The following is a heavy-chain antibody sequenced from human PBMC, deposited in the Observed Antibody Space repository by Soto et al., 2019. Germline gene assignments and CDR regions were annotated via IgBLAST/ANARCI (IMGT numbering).Heavy chain of an antibody. CDR3: ARGDATKIVVTTYYGMDV. CDR2: IIPVFGTA. CDR1: GGTLSNYG. V-gene: IGHV1-69*12. J-gene: IGHJ6*02. Sequence: QVQLVQSGAEVKKPGSSVKVSCKASGGTLSNYGICWVRQAPGQGLEWMGGIIPVFGTANYAQKFQGRVTITADESTGTVYMEVSSLRSEDTAVYYCARGDATKIVVTTYYGMDVWGQGTTVTVSS. D-gene: IGHD4-17*01.